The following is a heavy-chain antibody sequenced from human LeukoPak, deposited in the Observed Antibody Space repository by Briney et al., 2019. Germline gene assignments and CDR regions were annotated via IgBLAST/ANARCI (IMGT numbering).Heavy chain of an antibody. D-gene: IGHD3-9*01. CDR3: AREAAPYYDILTGYFDAFDI. Sequence: GASVKVSCKASGYTFTSYGISWVRQAPGQGLEWMGWISAYNTNTNYAQKLQGRVTMTTDTSTSTAYMELRSLRSDDTAVYYCAREAAPYYDILTGYFDAFDIWGQGTMVTVSS. CDR1: GYTFTSYG. V-gene: IGHV1-18*01. J-gene: IGHJ3*02. CDR2: ISAYNTNT.